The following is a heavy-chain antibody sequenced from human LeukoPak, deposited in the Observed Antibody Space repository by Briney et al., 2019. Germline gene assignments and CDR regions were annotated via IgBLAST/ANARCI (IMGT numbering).Heavy chain of an antibody. CDR1: GYTFTGYY. V-gene: IGHV1-2*02. CDR2: INPNSGGT. CDR3: ASPRELWSNDAFDI. Sequence: GASVKVSCKASGYTFTGYYMHWVRQAPGQGLEWMGWINPNSGGTNYAQKFQGRVTMTRDTSISTAYMELSRLRSDDTAVYYCASPRELWSNDAFDIWGQGTMVTVSS. D-gene: IGHD5-18*01. J-gene: IGHJ3*02.